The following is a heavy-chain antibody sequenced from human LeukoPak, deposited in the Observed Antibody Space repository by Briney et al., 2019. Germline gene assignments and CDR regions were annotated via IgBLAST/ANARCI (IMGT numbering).Heavy chain of an antibody. J-gene: IGHJ4*02. V-gene: IGHV5-51*01. CDR3: ARPLDYYGSGSLRD. CDR2: IYPGDSDT. D-gene: IGHD3-10*01. Sequence: GEALMISCKGSGYSFTSYWIGWVRQMPGKGLEGRGIIYPGDSDTRYSPSFQGQVTISADKSISTAYLQWSSLKASDTAMYYCARPLDYYGSGSLRDWGQGTLVTVSS. CDR1: GYSFTSYW.